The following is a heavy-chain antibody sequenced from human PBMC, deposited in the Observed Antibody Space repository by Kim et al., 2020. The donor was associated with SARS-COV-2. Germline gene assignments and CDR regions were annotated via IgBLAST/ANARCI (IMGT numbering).Heavy chain of an antibody. V-gene: IGHV3-53*01. CDR3: AREAQYDSSGYFAY. J-gene: IGHJ4*02. CDR2: IYSGGST. CDR1: GFTVSINY. D-gene: IGHD3-22*01. Sequence: GGSLRLSCAASGFTVSINYMSWVRQAPGKGLEWVSVIYSGGSTYYADSVKGRFTISRDNSKNTLYLQMNSLRAEDTAVYYCAREAQYDSSGYFAYWGQGTLVTVSS.